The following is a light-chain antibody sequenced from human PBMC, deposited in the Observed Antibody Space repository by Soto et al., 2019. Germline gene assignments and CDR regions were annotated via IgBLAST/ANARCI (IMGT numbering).Light chain of an antibody. Sequence: QSALTQPASVSGSPGQSITISCTGTSSDAGNYNFVSWYQQHPGKAPKVIIYEDSTRPSGVSNRISGSKSGNTASLTISGLQAEDEADYYCCSYAGSSTCWVFGGGTKLTVL. CDR1: SSDAGNYNF. V-gene: IGLV2-23*01. CDR3: CSYAGSSTCWV. J-gene: IGLJ3*02. CDR2: EDS.